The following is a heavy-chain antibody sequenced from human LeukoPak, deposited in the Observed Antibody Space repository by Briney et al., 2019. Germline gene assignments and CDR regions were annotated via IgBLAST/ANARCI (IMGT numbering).Heavy chain of an antibody. CDR2: INPSGGST. CDR1: GYTFTSYY. Sequence: ASMKVSCKASGYTFTSYYMHWVRQDPGQGLEWLGIINPSGGSTSYAQKFQGRVTMTRDTSTSTVYMELSSLRSEDTAVYYCARGVIVVVPAANNWFDPWGQGTLVTVSS. J-gene: IGHJ5*02. D-gene: IGHD2-2*01. V-gene: IGHV1-46*01. CDR3: ARGVIVVVPAANNWFDP.